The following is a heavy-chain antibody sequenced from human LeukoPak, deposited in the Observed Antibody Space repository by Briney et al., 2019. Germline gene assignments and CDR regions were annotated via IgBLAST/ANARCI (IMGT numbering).Heavy chain of an antibody. D-gene: IGHD2-2*01. CDR2: IIPIFGTA. CDR1: GGTFSSYA. CDR3: ARELVPAFSYYGMDV. Sequence: SVKVSCKASGGTFSSYAISWVRQAPGQGLEWMGGIIPIFGTANYAQKFQGRVTMTRDTSISTAYMELSRLRSDDTAVYYCARELVPAFSYYGMDVWGQGTTVTVSS. V-gene: IGHV1-69*05. J-gene: IGHJ6*02.